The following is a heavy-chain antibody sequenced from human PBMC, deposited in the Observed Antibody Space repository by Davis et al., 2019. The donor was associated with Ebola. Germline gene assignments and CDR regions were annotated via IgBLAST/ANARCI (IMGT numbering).Heavy chain of an antibody. J-gene: IGHJ4*02. CDR1: GFTFSTYG. CDR2: IWYDGSNK. V-gene: IGHV3-33*01. CDR3: ARGGCGGDCYLVPYYFDY. Sequence: PGGSLRLSCAASGFTFSTYGMHWVRQAAGKGLEWVAVIWYDGSNKYYADSVKGRFTISRDNSKNTLYLQMNSLRAEDTAVYYCARGGCGGDCYLVPYYFDYWGQGSLVAVSS. D-gene: IGHD2-21*02.